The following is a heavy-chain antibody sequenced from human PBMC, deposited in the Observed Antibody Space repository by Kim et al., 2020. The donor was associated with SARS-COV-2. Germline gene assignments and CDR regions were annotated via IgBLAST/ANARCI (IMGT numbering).Heavy chain of an antibody. CDR2: IYYSGST. Sequence: SETLSLTCTVSGGSISRYYWSWIRQPPGKGLEWSGYIYYSGSTNYNPSLKSRVTISVDTSKNQFSLKLSSVTAADTAVYFWARVVVITMFGVVREFDYWG. CDR3: ARVVVITMFGVVREFDY. V-gene: IGHV4-59*01. D-gene: IGHD3-3*01. J-gene: IGHJ4*01. CDR1: GGSISRYY.